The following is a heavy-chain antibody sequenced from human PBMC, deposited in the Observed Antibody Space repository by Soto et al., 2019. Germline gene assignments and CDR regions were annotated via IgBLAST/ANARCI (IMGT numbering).Heavy chain of an antibody. D-gene: IGHD2-21*02. Sequence: QVTLKESGPTLVKPTQTLTLTCTVSGLSLRTTGVGVGWVRQPPGKALEWLALLYWHDDQRYSPSLRSRLTIAKDISEKQVVLTMTNMDTVDTATYYCVQSRCGGDCLEIYSSHAYNGLDVWGQGTTVTVSS. CDR2: LYWHDDQ. CDR3: VQSRCGGDCLEIYSSHAYNGLDV. CDR1: GLSLRTTGVG. J-gene: IGHJ6*02. V-gene: IGHV2-5*01.